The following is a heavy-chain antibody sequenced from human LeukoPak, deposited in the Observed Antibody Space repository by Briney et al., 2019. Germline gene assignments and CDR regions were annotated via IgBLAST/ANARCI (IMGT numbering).Heavy chain of an antibody. CDR3: ARTHSNYYGSGSQLYYFDY. Sequence: GGSLRLSCAASGFTFSSYSVNWVRQAPGKGLEWVSSISSSSSYIYYADSVKGRFTISRDNAQNSLYLQMNSLRAEDTAVYYCARTHSNYYGSGSQLYYFDYWGQGTLVTVSS. J-gene: IGHJ4*02. V-gene: IGHV3-21*01. CDR2: ISSSSSYI. CDR1: GFTFSSYS. D-gene: IGHD3-10*01.